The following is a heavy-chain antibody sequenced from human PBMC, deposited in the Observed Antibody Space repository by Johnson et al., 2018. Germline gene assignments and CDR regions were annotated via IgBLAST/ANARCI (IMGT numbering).Heavy chain of an antibody. CDR3: AGDRSRSSGYYDDYSMDV. V-gene: IGHV3-33*01. J-gene: IGHJ6*02. Sequence: QVQLVQSGGGVVQPGRSLRLSCAASGFTFSNYDMHWVRQAPGKGLEWAAVIWYDGSNKYYADSVKGRFTISRDNSKNTLYLQMNSLRAEDTAGDYCAGDRSRSSGYYDDYSMDVWGQGTTVTVSS. CDR1: GFTFSNYD. CDR2: IWYDGSNK. D-gene: IGHD3-22*01.